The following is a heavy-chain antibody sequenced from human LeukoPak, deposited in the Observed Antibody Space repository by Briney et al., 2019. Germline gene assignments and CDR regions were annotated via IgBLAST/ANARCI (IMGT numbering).Heavy chain of an antibody. Sequence: SETLSLTCAVYGGSFSGYYWSWIRQPPGKGLEWIGEINHSGSTNYNPSLKSRVTISVDTSKNQFSLKLSSVTAADTAVYYCAGITSWTPDYWGQGTLVTVSS. CDR1: GGSFSGYY. D-gene: IGHD2-2*01. V-gene: IGHV4-34*01. CDR2: INHSGST. J-gene: IGHJ4*02. CDR3: AGITSWTPDY.